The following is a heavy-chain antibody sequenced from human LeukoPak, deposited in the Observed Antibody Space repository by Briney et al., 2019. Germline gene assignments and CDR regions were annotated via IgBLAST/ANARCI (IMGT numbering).Heavy chain of an antibody. CDR2: ISYDGSNK. D-gene: IGHD3-22*01. CDR1: GFTFSSYG. J-gene: IGHJ4*02. V-gene: IGHV3-30*18. CDR3: AKPYYYDSSGYYPYDY. Sequence: PGGSLRLSCAASGFTFSSYGIHWVRQAPGKGLEWVAVISYDGSNKYYADSVKGRFTISRDNSKNTLYLQLNSLRAEDTAVYYCAKPYYYDSSGYYPYDYWGQGTLVTVYS.